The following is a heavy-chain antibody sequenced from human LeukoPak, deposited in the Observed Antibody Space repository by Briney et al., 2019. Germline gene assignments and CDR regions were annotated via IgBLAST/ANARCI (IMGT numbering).Heavy chain of an antibody. J-gene: IGHJ4*02. CDR1: GITFSTSA. CDR3: AKLLRGTVVPFYDY. CDR2: ISGSGGST. D-gene: IGHD3-10*01. V-gene: IGHV3-23*01. Sequence: GGSLRLSCAASGITFSTSAMSWARQAPGQGLEWVSAISGSGGSTYYADSVKGRFTISRDNSKSTLHLQMNSLRVDDTAVYYCAKLLRGTVVPFYDYWGQGTLVTVSS.